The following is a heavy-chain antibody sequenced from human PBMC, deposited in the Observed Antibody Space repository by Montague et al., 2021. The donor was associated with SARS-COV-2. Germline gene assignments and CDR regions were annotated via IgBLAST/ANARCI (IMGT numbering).Heavy chain of an antibody. Sequence: SLRLSCAASGFTFSRYWMHWVRQAPGKGLVWVSRINSDGSSTSYADSVKGRFTISRDNAKNTLYLQMNSLRAEDTAVYYCARGIVAPYYFDYWGQGTLVTVSS. V-gene: IGHV3-74*01. CDR2: INSDGSST. CDR1: GFTFSRYW. CDR3: ARGIVAPYYFDY. D-gene: IGHD5-12*01. J-gene: IGHJ4*02.